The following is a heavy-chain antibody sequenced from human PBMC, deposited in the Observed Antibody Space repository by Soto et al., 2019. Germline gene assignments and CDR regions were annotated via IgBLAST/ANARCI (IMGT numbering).Heavy chain of an antibody. V-gene: IGHV4-59*01. J-gene: IGHJ4*02. D-gene: IGHD3-10*01. CDR1: GGSMSGYY. CDR2: IYYSGST. Sequence: PSETLSLTCTFSGGSMSGYYWGWVRQPPWKGLEWIGHIYYSGSTYYNPSLRGRATISVDTSKNEFSLNLESVTAADTAVYYCARGLNFYGRGTLKFDYWGLGALVTVSS. CDR3: ARGLNFYGRGTLKFDY.